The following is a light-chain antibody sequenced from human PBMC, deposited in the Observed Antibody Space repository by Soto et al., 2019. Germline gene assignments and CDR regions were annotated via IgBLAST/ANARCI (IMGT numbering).Light chain of an antibody. CDR3: QQSYSTPIT. CDR2: DAS. Sequence: DIQMTQSPSTLSASVGDRVTITCRASQSINNWLAWYQQKPGKAPKFLIYDASNLESGVPSRFSGSASGTEFTLTISSLQPDDFATYYCQQSYSTPITFGQGTRLEIK. V-gene: IGKV1-5*01. CDR1: QSINNW. J-gene: IGKJ5*01.